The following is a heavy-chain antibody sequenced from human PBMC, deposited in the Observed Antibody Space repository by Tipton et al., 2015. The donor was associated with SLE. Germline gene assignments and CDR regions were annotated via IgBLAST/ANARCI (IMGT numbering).Heavy chain of an antibody. Sequence: GSLRLSCAASGFTFSSYWMSWVRQVPGKGLEWVANIKQDGSEKYYVDSVKGRFTISRDNAKNSLYLQMNSLRAEDTAVYYCARALMVSSSTSYYFDYWGQGTLVTVSS. CDR3: ARALMVSSSTSYYFDY. CDR2: IKQDGSEK. V-gene: IGHV3-7*01. D-gene: IGHD2-2*01. J-gene: IGHJ4*02. CDR1: GFTFSSYW.